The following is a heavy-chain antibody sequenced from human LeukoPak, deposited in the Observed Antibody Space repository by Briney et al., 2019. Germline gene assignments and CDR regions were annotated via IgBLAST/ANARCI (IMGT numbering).Heavy chain of an antibody. CDR1: GFSFSNYG. CDR2: ISHDVTKK. D-gene: IGHD3-3*01. V-gene: IGHV3-30*03. Sequence: GGSLRLSCAASGFSFSNYGVHWVRQAPGKRLEWVAVISHDVTKKYYADSVKGRFTLSRDNSKKTLYLQMNSLRAEDTAVYYCARDRGLEWLSCNADYWGQGTLVTVSA. CDR3: ARDRGLEWLSCNADY. J-gene: IGHJ4*02.